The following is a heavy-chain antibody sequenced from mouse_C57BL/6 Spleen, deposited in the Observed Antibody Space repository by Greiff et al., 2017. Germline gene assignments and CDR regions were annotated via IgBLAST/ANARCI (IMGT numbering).Heavy chain of an antibody. CDR3: ARDDYGFAY. J-gene: IGHJ3*01. D-gene: IGHD2-4*01. Sequence: EVQLVQSEGGLVQPGSSVKLSCTASGFTFSDYYMAWVRQVPEQGLEWVANIDYDGGSTYYLDSLKSRFIISRDKSKNILYLQRSSLTSEDTATYYCARDDYGFAYWGQGTLVTVSA. CDR1: GFTFSDYY. CDR2: IDYDGGST. V-gene: IGHV5-16*01.